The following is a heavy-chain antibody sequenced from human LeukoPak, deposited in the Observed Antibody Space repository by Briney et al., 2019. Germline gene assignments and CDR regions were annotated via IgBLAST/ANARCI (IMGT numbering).Heavy chain of an antibody. Sequence: GGSLRLSCAASGFTFSAETMTWVRQAPGKGPEWLSDISASSAAIHSADSVKGRFTISRDNAKNSLYLQMNSLRVEDTAVYYCAREGAFGALNSWGRGILVTVSS. D-gene: IGHD3-10*01. J-gene: IGHJ5*02. V-gene: IGHV3-48*01. CDR3: AREGAFGALNS. CDR2: ISASSAAI. CDR1: GFTFSAET.